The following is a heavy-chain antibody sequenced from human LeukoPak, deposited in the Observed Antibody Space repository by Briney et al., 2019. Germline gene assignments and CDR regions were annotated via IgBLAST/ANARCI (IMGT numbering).Heavy chain of an antibody. Sequence: PSETLSLTCTVSGASISSNYWSWIRQPPGKGLEWIGRMYISGSTNYNPSLKSRVTMSGDTSKNQFSLNLSSVTAADTAVYYCTRSSGYYTHWFDPWGQGTLVTVSS. D-gene: IGHD3-22*01. J-gene: IGHJ5*02. CDR3: TRSSGYYTHWFDP. CDR2: MYISGST. CDR1: GASISSNY. V-gene: IGHV4-4*07.